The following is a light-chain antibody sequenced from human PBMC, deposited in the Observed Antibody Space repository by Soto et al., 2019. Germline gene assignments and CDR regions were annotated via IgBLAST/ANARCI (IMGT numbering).Light chain of an antibody. J-gene: IGLJ2*01. CDR2: EVN. CDR1: SSDVGGYNF. Sequence: QSALTQPPSASGSPGQSVAVSCTGTSSDVGGYNFVSWYQQHPGKAPKLLIFEVNKRPSGVPDRFSGSKSGNTASLTVSGLQAEDEAHYYCSSYAGSNKFAVFGGGTKLTVL. CDR3: SSYAGSNKFAV. V-gene: IGLV2-8*01.